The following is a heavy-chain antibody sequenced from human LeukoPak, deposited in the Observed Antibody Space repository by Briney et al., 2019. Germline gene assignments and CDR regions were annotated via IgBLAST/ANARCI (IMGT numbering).Heavy chain of an antibody. CDR2: IRYDGSNK. V-gene: IGHV3-33*08. CDR1: GFTFSSYG. CDR3: ARDQGGGGYFDY. Sequence: PGGSLRLSCAASGFTFSSYGMHWVRQAPGKGLEWVAVIRYDGSNKYYADSVKGRFTISRDNSKNTLYLQMNSLRAEDTAVYYCARDQGGGGYFDYWGQGTLVTVSS. D-gene: IGHD3-16*01. J-gene: IGHJ4*02.